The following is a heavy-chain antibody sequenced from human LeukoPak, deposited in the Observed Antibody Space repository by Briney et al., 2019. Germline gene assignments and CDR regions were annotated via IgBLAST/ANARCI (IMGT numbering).Heavy chain of an antibody. J-gene: IGHJ4*02. Sequence: GGSLRLSCAASGFTFSGYSMNCVRQALGEGLEWVSSISSSSSYIYYADSVKGRFTISRDNAKNSLYLQMNSLRAEDTAVYYCARGATAAIDWGQGTLVTVSS. CDR1: GFTFSGYS. CDR3: ARGATAAID. D-gene: IGHD2-2*01. CDR2: ISSSSSYI. V-gene: IGHV3-21*01.